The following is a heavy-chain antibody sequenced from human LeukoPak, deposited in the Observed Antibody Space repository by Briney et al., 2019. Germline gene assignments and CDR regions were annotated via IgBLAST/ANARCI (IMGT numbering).Heavy chain of an antibody. CDR1: GGSISSYY. CDR2: IYYSGST. Sequence: PSETLSLTCTVSGGSISSYYWSWIRQPPGKGLEWIGYIYYSGSTNYNPSLKSRVTISVDTSKNQFSLKLSSVTAADTAVYYCANNPTTVGAFDIWGQGTMVTVSS. CDR3: ANNPTTVGAFDI. D-gene: IGHD4-23*01. J-gene: IGHJ3*02. V-gene: IGHV4-59*01.